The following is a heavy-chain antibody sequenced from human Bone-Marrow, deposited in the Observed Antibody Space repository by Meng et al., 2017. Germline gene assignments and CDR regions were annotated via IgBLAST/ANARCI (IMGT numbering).Heavy chain of an antibody. CDR2: ISWDGGST. Sequence: GESLKISCAASGFTFDDYTMHWVRQAPRKGLEWVSLISWDGGSTYYADSVKGRFTISRDNSKNSLYLQMNSLRTEDTALYYCAKDNYYYYGMDVWGQGTTVTVSS. CDR1: GFTFDDYT. CDR3: AKDNYYYYGMDV. V-gene: IGHV3-43*01. J-gene: IGHJ6*02.